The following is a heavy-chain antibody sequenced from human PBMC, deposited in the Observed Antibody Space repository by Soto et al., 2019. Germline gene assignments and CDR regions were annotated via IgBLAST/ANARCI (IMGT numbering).Heavy chain of an antibody. J-gene: IGHJ4*02. V-gene: IGHV3-23*01. CDR3: AKAKNDYNWDNRPPFDY. CDR2: ISANDVGT. D-gene: IGHD1-20*01. CDR1: GFTLRNYA. Sequence: VQLLESGGGVVQPGGSLRLSCEASGFTLRNYAMTWIRQAPGKGLKWVSLISANDVGTYYAESVKTRFTISTDQSRNTVYLQMDSLRADDTAIYYCAKAKNDYNWDNRPPFDYWGQGTLVTVSS.